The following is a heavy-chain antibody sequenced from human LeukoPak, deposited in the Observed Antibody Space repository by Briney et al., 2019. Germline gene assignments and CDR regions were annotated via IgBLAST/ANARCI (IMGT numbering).Heavy chain of an antibody. CDR3: ARVSLLEWSFWYFDL. V-gene: IGHV1-69*13. J-gene: IGHJ2*01. CDR2: IIPIFGTA. D-gene: IGHD3-3*01. Sequence: SVKVSCKASGGTFSSYAISWVRQAPGQGLEWMGGIIPIFGTANYAQKFQGRVTITADESTSTAYMELSSLRSEDTAVYYCARVSLLEWSFWYFDLWGRGTLVTVSS. CDR1: GGTFSSYA.